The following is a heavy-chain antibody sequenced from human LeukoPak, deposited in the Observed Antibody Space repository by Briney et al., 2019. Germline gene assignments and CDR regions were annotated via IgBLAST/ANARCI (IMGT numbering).Heavy chain of an antibody. J-gene: IGHJ4*02. CDR2: ISYDGSNK. CDR1: GFTFSSYA. V-gene: IGHV3-30-3*01. CDR3: ARERGSSGWYDGIWY. Sequence: GGSLRLSCAASGFTFSSYAMHWVRQAPGKGLEWVAVISYDGSNKYYADSVKGRFTISRDNSKNTLYLQMNSLRAEDTAVYYCARERGSSGWYDGIWYWGQGALVTVSS. D-gene: IGHD6-19*01.